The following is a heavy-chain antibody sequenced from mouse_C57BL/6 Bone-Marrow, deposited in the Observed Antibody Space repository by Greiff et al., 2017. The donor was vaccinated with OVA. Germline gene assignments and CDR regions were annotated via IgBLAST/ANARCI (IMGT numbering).Heavy chain of an antibody. J-gene: IGHJ1*03. CDR3: ARGAYDYDGWYFDV. D-gene: IGHD2-4*01. Sequence: DVMLVESGGGLVQPGGSLKLYCAASGFTFSDYYMYWVRQTPEKRLEWVAYISNGGGSTYYPDTVKGRFTISRDNAKNTLYLQMSRLKSEDTAMYYCARGAYDYDGWYFDVWGTGTTVTVSS. CDR2: ISNGGGST. V-gene: IGHV5-12*01. CDR1: GFTFSDYY.